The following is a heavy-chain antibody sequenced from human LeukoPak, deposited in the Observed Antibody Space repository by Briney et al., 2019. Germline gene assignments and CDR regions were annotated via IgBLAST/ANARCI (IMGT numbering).Heavy chain of an antibody. CDR2: TYYRSKWYN. V-gene: IGHV6-1*01. D-gene: IGHD5-18*01. Sequence: SQTLSLTCAISGDSVSSNSTACNWIRQSPSRGLEWLGRTYYRSKWYNDYAISVKSRITVNPDTSRNQLSLQLNSVTPEDTAVYYCARGGQGDGYSADEAFDFWGPGAMVTVSS. J-gene: IGHJ3*01. CDR3: ARGGQGDGYSADEAFDF. CDR1: GDSVSSNSTA.